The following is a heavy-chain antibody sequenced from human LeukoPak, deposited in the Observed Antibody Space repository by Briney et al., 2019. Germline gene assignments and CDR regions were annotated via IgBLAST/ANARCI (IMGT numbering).Heavy chain of an antibody. D-gene: IGHD3-10*01. V-gene: IGHV3-7*01. Sequence: SGGSLRLSCAASGFTFSSYGMHWVRQAPGKGLEWVANIKQDGSEKYYVDSVKGRFTISRDNAKNSLYLQMNSLRAEDTAVYYCARDLAEYMDVWGKGTTVTVSS. J-gene: IGHJ6*04. CDR3: ARDLAEYMDV. CDR2: IKQDGSEK. CDR1: GFTFSSYG.